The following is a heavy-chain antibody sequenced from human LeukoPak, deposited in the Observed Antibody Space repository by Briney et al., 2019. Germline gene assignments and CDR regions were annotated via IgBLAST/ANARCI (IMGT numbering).Heavy chain of an antibody. V-gene: IGHV3-13*04. CDR1: GFTFSTYD. D-gene: IGHD2-21*01. CDR3: ARLVVGEVHDGFDI. J-gene: IGHJ3*02. CDR2: IGTAGDT. Sequence: GGSLRLSCAASGFTFSTYDMHWVRQPTGKGLEWVSTIGTAGDTYYPGSVKDRFTISRDNAKNSLYLQMDSLRAGDTAVYYCARLVVGEVHDGFDIWGQGTMVTVSS.